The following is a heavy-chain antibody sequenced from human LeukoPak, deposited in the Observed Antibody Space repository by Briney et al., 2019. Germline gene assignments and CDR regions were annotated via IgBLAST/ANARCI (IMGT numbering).Heavy chain of an antibody. V-gene: IGHV3-21*01. CDR1: GFTFSRYS. CDR3: ARDRPTGASRLFVVR. D-gene: IGHD3-3*01. Sequence: GGSLRLSCAASGFTFSRYSMTWGRQAPGKGLEWVSSMSSGSRYIYYADSVRGRFTISRDNAKNSLYLLMNSLRPEDTAVYYCARDRPTGASRLFVVRWGQGTLVTVSS. J-gene: IGHJ4*02. CDR2: MSSGSRYI.